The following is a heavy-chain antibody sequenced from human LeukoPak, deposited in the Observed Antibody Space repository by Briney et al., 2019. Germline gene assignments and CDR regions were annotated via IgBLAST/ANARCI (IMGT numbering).Heavy chain of an antibody. Sequence: TGGSLRLSCAASGFIFSDYVMHWVRQAPGKGLEWVAVISYDGSNKYYADSVKGRFTISRDNSKNTLYLQMNSLRAEDTAVYYCAKVPHGDYAVDYWGQGTLVTVSS. CDR3: AKVPHGDYAVDY. CDR1: GFIFSDYV. CDR2: ISYDGSNK. V-gene: IGHV3-30*18. D-gene: IGHD4-17*01. J-gene: IGHJ4*02.